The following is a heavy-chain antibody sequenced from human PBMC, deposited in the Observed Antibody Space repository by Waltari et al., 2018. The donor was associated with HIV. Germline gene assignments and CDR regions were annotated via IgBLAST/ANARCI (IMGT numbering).Heavy chain of an antibody. CDR1: GFNFNTPW. J-gene: IGHJ4*01. Sequence: LLQSGPEITKTGDSLKISCEGSGFNFNTPWIAWVRQRPDSGLEGMGVIYPSTSETRYSPGFQGQVSMSVDTSIDVAFLQWNRLTVSDTATYYCARHTASFSPGDYWGQGTLVTVFS. CDR2: IYPSTSET. V-gene: IGHV5-51*01. CDR3: ARHTASFSPGDY. D-gene: IGHD2-21*02.